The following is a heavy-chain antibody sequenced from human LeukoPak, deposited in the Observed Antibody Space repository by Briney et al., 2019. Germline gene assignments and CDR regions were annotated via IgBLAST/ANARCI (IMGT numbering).Heavy chain of an antibody. CDR1: GYTFTSYH. J-gene: IGHJ3*02. CDR2: ISPSSGDT. Sequence: ASVKVSCKASGYTFTSYHISWVRQAPGQGLEWMGWISPSSGDTNYAQKFQGRVTMTTDTSTSTAYMDLRSLRSDDTAVYYCARASGREAFDIWGQGTMVTVSS. V-gene: IGHV1-18*01. D-gene: IGHD5-12*01. CDR3: ARASGREAFDI.